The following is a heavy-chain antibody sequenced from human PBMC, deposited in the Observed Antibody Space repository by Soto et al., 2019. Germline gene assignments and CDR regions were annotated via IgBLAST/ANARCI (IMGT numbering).Heavy chain of an antibody. Sequence: QIHLVQSGGEVKKPGASVKVSCKTSGYTFTTYGISWVRQAPGQGLEWMGCITPFNDNTNYAQNLQGRVTMTTDTSTNTAYLELRSLTSDYTAVYYCARTAKGDYVPPLDNWGQGTLVTVSS. J-gene: IGHJ4*02. D-gene: IGHD4-17*01. V-gene: IGHV1-18*01. CDR1: GYTFTTYG. CDR2: ITPFNDNT. CDR3: ARTAKGDYVPPLDN.